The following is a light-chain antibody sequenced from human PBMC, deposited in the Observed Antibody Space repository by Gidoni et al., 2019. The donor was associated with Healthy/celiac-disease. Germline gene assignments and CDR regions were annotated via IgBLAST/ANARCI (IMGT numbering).Light chain of an antibody. CDR2: GNS. Sequence: QSVLTPPPSLSWAPGQRVTISCTGSSSNIRAGYDVHWYQQLPGTAPKLLIYGNSNRPSGVPDRFAGSKSGTSASLGITGLQAEDEADYYCQSYDSSLSGYVFGTGTKVTVL. V-gene: IGLV1-40*01. J-gene: IGLJ1*01. CDR1: SSNIRAGYD. CDR3: QSYDSSLSGYV.